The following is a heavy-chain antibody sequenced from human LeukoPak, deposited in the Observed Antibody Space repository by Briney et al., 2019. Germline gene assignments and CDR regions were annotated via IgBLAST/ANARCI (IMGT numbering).Heavy chain of an antibody. V-gene: IGHV4-59*01. Sequence: SETLSLTCAVYGGSFSGYYWSWIRLPPGKGLEWNGYIYYTGSTNCNPSLKSRVTMSVDTSKNQLSLKLSSVTAADTAVYHCARAYDFWSGYYVLDYWGQGSLVTVSS. CDR1: GGSFSGYY. D-gene: IGHD3-3*01. J-gene: IGHJ4*02. CDR3: ARAYDFWSGYYVLDY. CDR2: IYYTGST.